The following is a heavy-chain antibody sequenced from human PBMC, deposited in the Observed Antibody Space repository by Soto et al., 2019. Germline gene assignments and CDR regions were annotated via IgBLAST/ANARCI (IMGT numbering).Heavy chain of an antibody. CDR1: VGSFSGYY. CDR3: ARGVGYYDILTGEGADY. Sequence: PSETLSLTCAVYVGSFSGYYWSWIRQPPGKGLEWIGEIKHSGSTNYNPSLKSRVTISVDTSKNQFSLKLSSVTAADTAVYYCARGVGYYDILTGEGADYWGQGTLVTVSS. CDR2: IKHSGST. D-gene: IGHD3-9*01. J-gene: IGHJ4*02. V-gene: IGHV4-34*01.